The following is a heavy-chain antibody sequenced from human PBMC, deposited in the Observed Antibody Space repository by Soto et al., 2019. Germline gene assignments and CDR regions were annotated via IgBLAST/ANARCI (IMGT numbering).Heavy chain of an antibody. CDR3: EAEMTFGKLSVV. Sequence: QVQLVQSGAEVKKPGSSVKVPYKASGDTDTNYVISWVRQAPGQGLEWMGGIFPKFGTTYSAQKLQDRLTITADESTSTVYMQLSSLRLDDTAVYYCEAEMTFGKLSVVWGQGTTVTVSS. J-gene: IGHJ6*02. CDR2: IFPKFGTT. V-gene: IGHV1-69*01. CDR1: GDTDTNYV. D-gene: IGHD3-16*02.